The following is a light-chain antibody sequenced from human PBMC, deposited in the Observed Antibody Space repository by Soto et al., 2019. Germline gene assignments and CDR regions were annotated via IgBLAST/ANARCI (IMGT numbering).Light chain of an antibody. J-gene: IGKJ1*01. V-gene: IGKV3-11*01. CDR3: QQRSNWPPWT. CDR2: DAS. Sequence: EIVLTPSPGTLSLSPVERATLSCRASQSVSYYLAWYQQKPGQAPRLLIYDASNRATGIPARFSGSGSGTDFTLTISSLEPEDFAVYYCQQRSNWPPWTFGQGTKV. CDR1: QSVSYY.